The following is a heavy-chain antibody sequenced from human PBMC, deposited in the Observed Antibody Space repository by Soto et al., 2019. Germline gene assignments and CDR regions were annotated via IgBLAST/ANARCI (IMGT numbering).Heavy chain of an antibody. CDR2: IVPSLDTT. D-gene: IGHD3-16*02. V-gene: IGHV1-69*11. J-gene: IGHJ6*02. Sequence: QVHLVQSGTEVKKPGSSVKVSCKASGGTFSSSGFSWVRQAPGQGLEWMGMIVPSLDTTNYAQKFQARVTITADEVTSTAYMELRSLRSEDTAVYYCATWSQPRYTADPYAVDVWGQGTRVIVSS. CDR1: GGTFSSSG. CDR3: ATWSQPRYTADPYAVDV.